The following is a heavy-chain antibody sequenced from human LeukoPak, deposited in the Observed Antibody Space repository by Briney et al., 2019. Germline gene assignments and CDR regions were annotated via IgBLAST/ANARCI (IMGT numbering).Heavy chain of an antibody. Sequence: SETLSLTCTVSGASIRTYYWSWIRQSPGKGLEWIGHIYYSGSTNYNPSLKSRVTISLDTSKNQFSLKLISLTAADTAVYYCVQNQGYCSGGSCSFRFDPWGQGTLVTVSS. CDR3: VQNQGYCSGGSCSFRFDP. V-gene: IGHV4-59*01. D-gene: IGHD2-15*01. CDR1: GASIRTYY. J-gene: IGHJ5*02. CDR2: IYYSGST.